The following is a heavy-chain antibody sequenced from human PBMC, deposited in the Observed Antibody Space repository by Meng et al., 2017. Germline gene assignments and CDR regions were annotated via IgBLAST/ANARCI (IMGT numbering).Heavy chain of an antibody. CDR3: TTSIVATIGGGY. J-gene: IGHJ4*02. D-gene: IGHD5-12*01. V-gene: IGHV3-21*01. CDR1: GFTVSSNY. CDR2: ISSSSSYI. Sequence: GESLKISCAASGFTVSSNYMSWVRRAPGKGLEWVSSISSSSSYIYYADSVKGRFTISRDNAKNSLYLQMNSLRAEDTAVYYCTTSIVATIGGGYWGQGTLVTVSS.